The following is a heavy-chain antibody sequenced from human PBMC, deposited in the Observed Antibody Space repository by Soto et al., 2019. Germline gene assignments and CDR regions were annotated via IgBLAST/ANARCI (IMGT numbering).Heavy chain of an antibody. J-gene: IGHJ5*02. V-gene: IGHV4-59*12. CDR1: GGSITSYH. Sequence: SETLSLTCIVSGGSITSYHWSWLRQFPGKGLERIAYTSYTGNTNYNPSLKSRVTISVDKSKNQFSLKLSSVTAADTAVYYCARVIAARLPENWLDPWGQGTLVTVSS. CDR2: TSYTGNT. CDR3: ARVIAARLPENWLDP. D-gene: IGHD6-6*01.